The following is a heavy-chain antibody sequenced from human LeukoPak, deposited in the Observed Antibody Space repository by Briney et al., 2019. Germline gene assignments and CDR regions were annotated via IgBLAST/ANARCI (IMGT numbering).Heavy chain of an antibody. CDR1: GYTFSSYW. V-gene: IGHV3-7*01. CDR3: AKDSYIVITAAMTTVYFDL. J-gene: IGHJ2*01. CDR2: IKQDGSEK. Sequence: WGSLSLSCAASGYTFSSYWMSCVRQAPGKGLEGVANIKQDGSEKYYVHSVKGRFTISRDNAKNSLYLQMNSLRAEDTAVYYCAKDSYIVITAAMTTVYFDLWGRGTLVTVSS. D-gene: IGHD2-2*01.